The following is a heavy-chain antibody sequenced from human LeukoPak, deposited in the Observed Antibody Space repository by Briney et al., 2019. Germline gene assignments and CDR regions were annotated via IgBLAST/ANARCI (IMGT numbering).Heavy chain of an antibody. J-gene: IGHJ6*03. CDR1: GFTFDDYA. V-gene: IGHV3-74*01. Sequence: GRSLRLSCAASGFTFDDYAMHWVRQAPGKGLVWVSRINSDGSSTSYADSVKGRFTISRDNAKNTLYLQMNSLRAEDTAVYYCARSGNNYYYYMDVWGKGTTVTVSS. CDR2: INSDGSST. CDR3: ARSGNNYYYYMDV. D-gene: IGHD2/OR15-2a*01.